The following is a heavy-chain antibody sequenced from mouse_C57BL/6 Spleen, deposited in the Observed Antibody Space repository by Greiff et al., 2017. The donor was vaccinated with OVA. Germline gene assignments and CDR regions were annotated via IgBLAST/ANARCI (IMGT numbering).Heavy chain of an antibody. CDR2: ISYDGSN. CDR3: ARDGGGYYGGGAMDY. CDR1: GYSITSGYY. V-gene: IGHV3-6*01. J-gene: IGHJ4*01. D-gene: IGHD1-1*01. Sequence: EVQLVESGPGLVKPSQSLSLTCSVTGYSITSGYYWNWIRQFPGNKLEWMGYISYDGSNNSNPSLINRISITRDTSKNQFFLKLNSVTTEETATNYCARDGGGYYGGGAMDYWGQGTSVTVSS.